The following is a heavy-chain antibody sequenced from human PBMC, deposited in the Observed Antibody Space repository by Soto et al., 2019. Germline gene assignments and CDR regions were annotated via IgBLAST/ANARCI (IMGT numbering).Heavy chain of an antibody. CDR1: GFTFDDYT. V-gene: IGHV3-43*01. Sequence: GGSLRLSCAASGFTFDDYTMHWVRQAPGKGLEWVSLISWDGGNTYYADSVKGRFTISRDNSKNSLYLQMNSLRTEDTALYYCAKDISPYPYSNRAFGWFDPWGQGTLVTVSS. J-gene: IGHJ5*02. CDR3: AKDISPYPYSNRAFGWFDP. CDR2: ISWDGGNT. D-gene: IGHD4-4*01.